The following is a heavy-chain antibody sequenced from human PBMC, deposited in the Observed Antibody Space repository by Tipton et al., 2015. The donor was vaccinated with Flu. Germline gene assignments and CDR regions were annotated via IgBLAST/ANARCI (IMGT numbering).Heavy chain of an antibody. CDR1: GFTFRDAW. Sequence: QLVQSGGGLEKPGGSLRLFCAASGFTFRDAWLSWVRQAPGKGLEWVGRIKTKADGATTDYAAPVKGRFTISRDDSENTLFLQLNSLKTEDTAVYYCTTGSDIAATGFFYWDQGTLVSVSS. CDR3: TTGSDIAATGFFY. J-gene: IGHJ4*02. V-gene: IGHV3-15*01. CDR2: IKTKADGATT. D-gene: IGHD6-13*01.